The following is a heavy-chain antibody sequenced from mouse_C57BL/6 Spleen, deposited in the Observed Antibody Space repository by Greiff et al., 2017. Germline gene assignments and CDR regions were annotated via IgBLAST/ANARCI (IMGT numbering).Heavy chain of an antibody. CDR1: GYTFTDYY. V-gene: IGHV1-84*01. D-gene: IGHD2-12*01. CDR2: IYPGSGNT. J-gene: IGHJ1*03. Sequence: QVQLQQSGPELVKPGASVKISCKASGYTFTDYYINWVKQRPGQGLEWLGGIYPGSGNTKYNEKFKGKATLTVDTSSSTAYMQLSSLTSEDSAVYFCAGLRLGDWYFDVWGTGTTVTVSS. CDR3: AGLRLGDWYFDV.